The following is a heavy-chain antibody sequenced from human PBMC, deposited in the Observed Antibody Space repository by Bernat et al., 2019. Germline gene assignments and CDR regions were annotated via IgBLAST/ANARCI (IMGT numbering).Heavy chain of an antibody. CDR2: INPSGGST. D-gene: IGHD1-26*01. Sequence: QVQLVQSGAEVKKPGASVKVSCKASGYTFTSYYMHWVRQAPGQGLEWMGIINPSGGSTSYAQKFQGRVTMTRDTSTSTVYMELSSLRSEDTAVYYCAREGHWEGITHAFDIWGQGTMVTVSS. CDR3: AREGHWEGITHAFDI. CDR1: GYTFTSYY. J-gene: IGHJ3*02. V-gene: IGHV1-46*03.